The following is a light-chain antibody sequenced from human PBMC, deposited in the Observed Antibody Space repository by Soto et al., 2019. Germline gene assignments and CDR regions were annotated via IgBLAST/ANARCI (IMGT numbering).Light chain of an antibody. V-gene: IGKV3-20*01. J-gene: IGKJ1*01. CDR2: GAF. CDR3: QQYGSLIT. Sequence: ETVMTQSPATLSLSPGERAILSYRASQSLSSSYLAWHQQKPGQAPRLVIYGAFSRATGIPDRFSGSGSGTDFTLTISRLEPEDFAVYYCQQYGSLITFGQGTKVDIK. CDR1: QSLSSSY.